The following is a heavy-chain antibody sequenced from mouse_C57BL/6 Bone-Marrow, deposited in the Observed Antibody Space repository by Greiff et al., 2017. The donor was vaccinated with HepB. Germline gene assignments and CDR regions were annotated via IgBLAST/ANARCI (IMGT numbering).Heavy chain of an antibody. Sequence: QVQLKQPGAELVKPGASVKLSCKASGYTFTSYWMQWVKQRPGQGLEWIGEIDPSDSYTNYNQKFKGKATLTVDTSSSTAYMQLSSLTSEDSAVYYCARPPLAYYAMDYWGQGTSVTVSS. CDR3: ARPPLAYYAMDY. CDR2: IDPSDSYT. J-gene: IGHJ4*01. CDR1: GYTFTSYW. V-gene: IGHV1-50*01.